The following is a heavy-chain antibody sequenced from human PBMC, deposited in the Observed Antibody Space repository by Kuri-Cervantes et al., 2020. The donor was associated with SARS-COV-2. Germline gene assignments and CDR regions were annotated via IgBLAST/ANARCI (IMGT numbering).Heavy chain of an antibody. CDR3: ARQQYYYDSRAYPDAFDI. Sequence: GESLKISCKCSGYIFTSYWISWVRQMPGKGLEWMGRIDPSDSYTNYSPSFQGHVTISADKSISTAYLQGSSLKASDTAMYYCARQQYYYDSRAYPDAFDIWGQGTKVTVSS. V-gene: IGHV5-10-1*01. CDR2: IDPSDSYT. J-gene: IGHJ3*02. D-gene: IGHD3-22*01. CDR1: GYIFTSYW.